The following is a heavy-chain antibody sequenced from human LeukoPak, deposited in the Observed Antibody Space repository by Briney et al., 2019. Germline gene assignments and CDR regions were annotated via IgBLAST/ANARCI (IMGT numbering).Heavy chain of an antibody. J-gene: IGHJ5*02. D-gene: IGHD2-2*01. CDR1: GYTFTGYY. CDR3: ARDPSLLPPGASIVVVPAALGWFDP. CDR2: INPNSGGT. V-gene: IGHV1-2*02. Sequence: ASVKVSCKASGYTFTGYYMHWVRQAPGQGLEWMGWINPNSGGTNYAQKFQGRVTMTRDTSISTAYMELSRLRSDDTAVYYCARDPSLLPPGASIVVVPAALGWFDPWGQGTLVTVSS.